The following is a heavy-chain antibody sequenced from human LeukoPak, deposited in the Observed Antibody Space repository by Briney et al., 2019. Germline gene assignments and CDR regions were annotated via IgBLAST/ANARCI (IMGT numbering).Heavy chain of an antibody. D-gene: IGHD6-19*01. CDR1: GGTFSSYA. CDR3: ARERIVAGTGTFDS. Sequence: ASVKVSCKASGGTFSSYAISWVRQAPGQGLEWMGWISTYNGNTHYAQKFQGRVTLTTDTSTSTAYMELRSLRSDDTAVYYCARERIVAGTGTFDSWGQGTLVTVSS. CDR2: ISTYNGNT. J-gene: IGHJ4*02. V-gene: IGHV1-18*01.